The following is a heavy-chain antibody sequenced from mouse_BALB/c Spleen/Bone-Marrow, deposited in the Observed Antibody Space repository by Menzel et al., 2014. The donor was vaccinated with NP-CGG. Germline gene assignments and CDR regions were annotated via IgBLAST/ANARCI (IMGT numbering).Heavy chain of an antibody. J-gene: IGHJ3*01. Sequence: QVQLQQSGPGLVAPSQSLSIPCTVSGFSLTSYGVHWVRQPPGKGLEWLGVIWAGGGTNYNSALMSRLSISKDNSKSQVFLKMNSLQTDDTAMYYCARDNGNFFAYWGQGTLVTVSA. V-gene: IGHV2-9*02. CDR1: GFSLTSYG. D-gene: IGHD2-1*01. CDR2: IWAGGGT. CDR3: ARDNGNFFAY.